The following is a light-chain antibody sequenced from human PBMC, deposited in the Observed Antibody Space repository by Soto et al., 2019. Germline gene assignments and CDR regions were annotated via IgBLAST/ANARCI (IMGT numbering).Light chain of an antibody. Sequence: EIVMTQSPGTLSLSPGESATLSCRASQSVSSSSLAWYQQRPGQALRLLIFTASSRATGTPDRFSGSGSGTDFTLTISRLEPEDFAVYYCQLYGSSPPYIVGPGTKVDI. V-gene: IGKV3-20*01. CDR2: TAS. CDR3: QLYGSSPPYI. J-gene: IGKJ2*01. CDR1: QSVSSSS.